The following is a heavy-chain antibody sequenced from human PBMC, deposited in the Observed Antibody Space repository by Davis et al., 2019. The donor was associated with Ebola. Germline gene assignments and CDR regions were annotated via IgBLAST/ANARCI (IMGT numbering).Heavy chain of an antibody. J-gene: IGHJ6*02. CDR2: IIPILGIA. Sequence: SVKVSCKASGGTFSSYAISWVRQAPGQGLEWMGRIIPILGIANYAQKFQGRVTITADKSTSTAYMELSSLRSEDTAVYYCARRNSIAKDGMDVWGQGTTVTVSS. V-gene: IGHV1-69*04. CDR1: GGTFSSYA. D-gene: IGHD6-6*01. CDR3: ARRNSIAKDGMDV.